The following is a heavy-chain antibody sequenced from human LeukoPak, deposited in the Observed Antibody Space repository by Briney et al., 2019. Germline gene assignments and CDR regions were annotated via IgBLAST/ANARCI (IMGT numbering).Heavy chain of an antibody. Sequence: PSETLSLTCTVSGGSISSYYWSWIRQPPGRGLEWIGYIYYSGSTNYNPSLKSRVTMSVDTSKDQFSLKLSSVTAADTAVYYCARRPLGSSAGYMDVWGKGTTVTVSS. CDR3: ARRPLGSSAGYMDV. J-gene: IGHJ6*03. CDR1: GGSISSYY. D-gene: IGHD6-6*01. CDR2: IYYSGST. V-gene: IGHV4-59*12.